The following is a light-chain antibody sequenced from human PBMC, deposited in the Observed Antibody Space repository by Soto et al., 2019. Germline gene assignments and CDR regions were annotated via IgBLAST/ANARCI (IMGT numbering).Light chain of an antibody. J-gene: IGLJ3*02. CDR2: RNH. V-gene: IGLV1-40*01. Sequence: QSLLTQAPSVSGAPGQRFTISCTGTMSNIGAGYDVHWYQQIPGTAPKLLIYRNHDRPSGVPDRFSGSKSGTSASLTITGLQAEDEADYYCQSYDTSVSGARVFGGGTKVTVL. CDR3: QSYDTSVSGARV. CDR1: MSNIGAGYD.